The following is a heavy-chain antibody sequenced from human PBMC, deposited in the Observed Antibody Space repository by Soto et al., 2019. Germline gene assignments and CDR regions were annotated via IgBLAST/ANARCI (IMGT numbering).Heavy chain of an antibody. J-gene: IGHJ4*02. CDR2: INAGNGNT. D-gene: IGHD1-26*01. CDR1: GYTFTSYA. Sequence: ASVKVSCKASGYTFTSYAMHWVRQAPGQRLEWMGWINAGNGNTKYSQKLQGRVTITRDTSASTAYMELSSLRSEDTAVYYCARGLGLYYFDYWGQGTLVTVSS. CDR3: ARGLGLYYFDY. V-gene: IGHV1-3*01.